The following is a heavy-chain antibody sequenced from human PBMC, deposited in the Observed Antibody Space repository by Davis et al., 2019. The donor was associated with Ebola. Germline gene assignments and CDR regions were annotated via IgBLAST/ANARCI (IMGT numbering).Heavy chain of an antibody. V-gene: IGHV1-46*01. CDR2: INPSGGST. J-gene: IGHJ4*02. D-gene: IGHD2-15*01. Sequence: AASVKVSCKASGYTFTSYAMHWVRQAPGQRLEWMGIINPSGGSTSYAQKFQGRVTMTRDTSTSTVYMELSSLRSEDTAVYYCARFSGYCSGGSCYLSFDYWGQGTLVTVSS. CDR1: GYTFTSYA. CDR3: ARFSGYCSGGSCYLSFDY.